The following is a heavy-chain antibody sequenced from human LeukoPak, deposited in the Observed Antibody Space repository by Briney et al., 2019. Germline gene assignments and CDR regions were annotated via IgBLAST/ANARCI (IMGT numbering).Heavy chain of an antibody. Sequence: PGGSLRLSCAASGFTFSNYWMSWVRQAPGKGLEWVANIKQDGSEKYYVDSVKGRFTISRDNAKKSLYLQMNSLRAEDTAAYYCARDREWFDPWGPGTLVTVSS. V-gene: IGHV3-7*01. CDR3: ARDREWFDP. CDR1: GFTFSNYW. CDR2: IKQDGSEK. J-gene: IGHJ5*02.